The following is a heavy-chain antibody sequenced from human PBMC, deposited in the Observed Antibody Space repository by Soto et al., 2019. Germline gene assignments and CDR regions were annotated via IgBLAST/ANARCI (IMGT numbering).Heavy chain of an antibody. CDR3: ARDLSQGGGRAGFDY. D-gene: IGHD1-26*01. CDR2: INPKSGGT. Sequence: ASVKVSCNASGDTFTANYIHWVGQAPGQGFKWMGWINPKSGGTNYPHKFQVRVTMTRDTSLSTDYMTLTMLASDDTAVYYYARDLSQGGGRAGFDYLGQGALVTVSS. V-gene: IGHV1-2*02. CDR1: GDTFTANY. J-gene: IGHJ4*02.